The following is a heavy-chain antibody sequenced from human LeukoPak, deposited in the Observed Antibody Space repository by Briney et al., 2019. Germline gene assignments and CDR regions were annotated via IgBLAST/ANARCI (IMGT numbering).Heavy chain of an antibody. D-gene: IGHD1-26*01. CDR2: IIHSGST. V-gene: IGHV4-34*01. CDR1: GGSFSGYY. CDR3: ARGYYSGSYYAYYYGMDV. J-gene: IGHJ6*02. Sequence: PSETLSLTCAVYGGSFSGYYWSWIRQTPGKGLEWIGEIIHSGSTNYSPSLKSRVTISVDTSKNQFSLKLSSVTAADTAVYYCARGYYSGSYYAYYYGMDVWGQGTTVTVSS.